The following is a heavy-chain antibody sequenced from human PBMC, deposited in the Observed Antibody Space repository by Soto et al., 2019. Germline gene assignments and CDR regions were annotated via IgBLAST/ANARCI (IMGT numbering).Heavy chain of an antibody. CDR1: GGSIFGGDYY. CDR3: ARDVDSTILKPNDAFGI. D-gene: IGHD5-18*01. Sequence: QVQLQESGPGLVKPSQTVSLTCTVSGGSIFGGDYYWSWIRQSPGKGLQWVGSIYYSGSTYYNPSLKIRVTISVDTSKNHFSLKLSSVTAADTAVYYCARDVDSTILKPNDAFGIWGQGTMVTVSS. J-gene: IGHJ3*02. CDR2: IYYSGST. V-gene: IGHV4-30-4*01.